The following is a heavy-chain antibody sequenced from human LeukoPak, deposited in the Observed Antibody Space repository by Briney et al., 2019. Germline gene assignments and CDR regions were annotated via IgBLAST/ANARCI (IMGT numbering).Heavy chain of an antibody. CDR2: IGTAGDT. J-gene: IGHJ4*02. CDR3: ARGQSSGIESNFDY. V-gene: IGHV3-13*01. Sequence: GGSLRLSCAASGFTFSSYDKHWVRQATGKGLEWVSAIGTAGDTYYPGSVKGRFTISRENAKNSLYLQMNSLRAGDTAVYYCARGQSSGIESNFDYWGQGTLVTVSS. D-gene: IGHD6-19*01. CDR1: GFTFSSYD.